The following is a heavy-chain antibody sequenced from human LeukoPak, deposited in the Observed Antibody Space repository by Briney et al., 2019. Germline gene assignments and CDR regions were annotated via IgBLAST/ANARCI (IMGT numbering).Heavy chain of an antibody. D-gene: IGHD5-24*01. CDR2: IWYDGSNK. J-gene: IGHJ4*02. CDR1: GFTFSSYG. CDR3: ARDGDGYNYGPDSPAPIDY. Sequence: GGSLRLSCAASGFTFSSYGMHWVRQAPGKGLGWVAVIWYDGSNKYYADSVKGRFTISRDNSKNTLYLQMNSLRAEDTAVYYCARDGDGYNYGPDSPAPIDYWGQGTLVTVSS. V-gene: IGHV3-33*01.